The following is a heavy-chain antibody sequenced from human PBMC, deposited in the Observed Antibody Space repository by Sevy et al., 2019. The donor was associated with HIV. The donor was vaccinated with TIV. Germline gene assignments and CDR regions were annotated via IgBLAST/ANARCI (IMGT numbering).Heavy chain of an antibody. D-gene: IGHD3-16*01. V-gene: IGHV3-30-3*01. CDR1: GFTFTRYA. J-gene: IGHJ4*02. Sequence: GGSLRLSCEASGFTFTRYAFHWVRQAPGKGLEWVAVGSKEGTNKYYADSVKGRFTISRDNSRNTLYLQMQSLRADDTAVYFCARDPHSVPHWGSFDSWGQGTLVTVSS. CDR2: GSKEGTNK. CDR3: ARDPHSVPHWGSFDS.